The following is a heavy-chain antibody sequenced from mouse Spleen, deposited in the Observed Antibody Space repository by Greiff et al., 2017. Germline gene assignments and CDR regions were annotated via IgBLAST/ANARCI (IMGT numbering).Heavy chain of an antibody. CDR1: GDSITSGY. CDR2: ISYSGST. V-gene: IGHV3-8*02. D-gene: IGHD4-1*01. CDR3: ARYRLGRDAYDFDY. J-gene: IGHJ2*01. Sequence: EVQVVESGPSLVKPSQTLSLTCSVTGDSITSGYWNWIRKFPGNKLEYMGYISYSGSTYYNPSLKSRISITRDTSKNQYYLQLNSVTTEDTATYYCARYRLGRDAYDFDYWGQGTTLTVSS.